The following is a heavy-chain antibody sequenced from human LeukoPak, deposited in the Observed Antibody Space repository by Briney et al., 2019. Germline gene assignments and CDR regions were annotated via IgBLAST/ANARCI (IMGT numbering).Heavy chain of an antibody. CDR2: IYYSGST. Sequence: SQTLSLTCTVSGASISGYYWSWIRQPPGKGLECIGYIYYSGSTNYNPSLKSRVTISVDTSKNQFSLKLSSVTAADTAVYYCARGRGYFDYWGQGTLVTVSA. CDR1: GASISGYY. V-gene: IGHV4-59*08. J-gene: IGHJ4*02. CDR3: ARGRGYFDY.